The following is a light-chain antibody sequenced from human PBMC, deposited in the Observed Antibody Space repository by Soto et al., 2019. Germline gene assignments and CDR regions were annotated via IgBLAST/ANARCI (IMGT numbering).Light chain of an antibody. CDR1: LTISSW. CDR2: DAS. J-gene: IGKJ5*01. V-gene: IGKV1-12*01. Sequence: DIQMTQAPASVSASVGERVSITCLQSLTISSWVAWYQKIPGKAPKLLIYDASILQTGVPSRFSGSGSRTDFTLTINSLQPEDFATYYCQQAKSFPLTFGKGTRLEIK. CDR3: QQAKSFPLT.